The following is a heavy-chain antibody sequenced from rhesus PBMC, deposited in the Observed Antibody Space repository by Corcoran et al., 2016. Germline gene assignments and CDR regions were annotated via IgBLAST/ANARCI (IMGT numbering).Heavy chain of an antibody. J-gene: IGHJ5-1*01. CDR1: GGSISDYY. V-gene: IGHV4-73*01. D-gene: IGHD1-44*01. Sequence: QVKLQQWGEGLVKPSETLSLTCAVYGGSISDYYWSWIRQPPGKGLEWIGNIDGYTTSTNYHPSLKHRVTISKDTSKNQFSLKLSSVTAADTAVYYCARDTVGTTKDRFDVWGRGVLVTVSS. CDR3: ARDTVGTTKDRFDV. CDR2: IDGYTTST.